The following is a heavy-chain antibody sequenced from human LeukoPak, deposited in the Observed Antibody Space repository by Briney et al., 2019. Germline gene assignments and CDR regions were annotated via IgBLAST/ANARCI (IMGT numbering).Heavy chain of an antibody. CDR3: AKDRFGSGGPNWFGP. CDR1: GFTFSNYA. CDR2: LRGDGET. J-gene: IGHJ5*02. D-gene: IGHD3-10*01. Sequence: GGSLRLSCAASGFTFSNYAMSWVRQAPARGLEWVSSLRGDGETFYADSVKGRFTLSRDDSRNTVYLQLNNLRAEDTAIYYCAKDRFGSGGPNWFGPWGQGTLVTVSS. V-gene: IGHV3-23*01.